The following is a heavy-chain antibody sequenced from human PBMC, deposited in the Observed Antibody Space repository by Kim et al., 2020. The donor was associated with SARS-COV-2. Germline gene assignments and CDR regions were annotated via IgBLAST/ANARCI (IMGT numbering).Heavy chain of an antibody. V-gene: IGHV3-33*01. Sequence: GGSLRLSCAASGFTFSSYGMHWVRQAPGKGLEWVAVIWYDGSNKYYADSVKGRFTISRDNSKNTLYLQMNSLRAEDTAVYYCAMGLGAYGGNSVGAYYFDYWGQGTLVTVSS. CDR2: IWYDGSNK. D-gene: IGHD2-21*02. CDR1: GFTFSSYG. J-gene: IGHJ4*02. CDR3: AMGLGAYGGNSVGAYYFDY.